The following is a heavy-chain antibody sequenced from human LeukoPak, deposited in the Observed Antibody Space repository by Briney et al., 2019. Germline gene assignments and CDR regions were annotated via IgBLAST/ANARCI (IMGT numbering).Heavy chain of an antibody. CDR2: IKQDGSEK. J-gene: IGHJ4*02. D-gene: IGHD5-12*01. CDR1: GFTFSSYW. V-gene: IGHV3-7*01. Sequence: GGSLRLSCAASGFTFSSYWMSWVRQAPGKGLGWAANIKQDGSEKYYVDSVKGRFTISRDNAKNSLYLQMNSLRAEDTAVYYCARDGTKVATIRRGDYWGQGTLVTVSS. CDR3: ARDGTKVATIRRGDY.